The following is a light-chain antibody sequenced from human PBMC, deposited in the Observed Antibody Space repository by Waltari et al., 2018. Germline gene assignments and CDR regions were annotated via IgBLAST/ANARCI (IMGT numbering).Light chain of an antibody. CDR2: RNN. V-gene: IGLV1-47*01. CDR1: RSNIGSNY. J-gene: IGLJ1*01. CDR3: AAWDDSLSVPYV. Sequence: QSVLTQPPSASGTPGQRVTISCSGSRSNIGSNYVYWYQQLPGTAPKLLLYRNNQRPSGVPDRFSGSKSGTSASLAISGLRSEDEADYYCAAWDDSLSVPYVFGTGTKVTVL.